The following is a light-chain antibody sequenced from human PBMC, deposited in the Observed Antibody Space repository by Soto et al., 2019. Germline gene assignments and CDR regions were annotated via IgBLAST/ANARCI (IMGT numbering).Light chain of an antibody. CDR2: DNN. J-gene: IGLJ1*01. V-gene: IGLV1-51*01. CDR1: SSNIGNNY. CDR3: GTWDSSLSAYV. Sequence: QSVLAQPPPVSAAPGQKVTISCSGSSSNIGNNYVSWYQQLPGTAPKLLIYDNNKRPSGIPDRFSGSKSGTSATLGITGLQTGYEADYYGGTWDSSLSAYVFGTGTKVTV.